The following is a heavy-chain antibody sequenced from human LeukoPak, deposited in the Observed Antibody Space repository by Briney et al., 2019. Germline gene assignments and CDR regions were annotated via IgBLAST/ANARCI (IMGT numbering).Heavy chain of an antibody. J-gene: IGHJ5*02. CDR2: IYYSGST. CDR1: GGSFSGYY. V-gene: IGHV4-34*01. D-gene: IGHD6-19*01. Sequence: PSETLSLTCAVYGGSFSGYYWSWIRQPPGKGLEWIGSIYYSGSTYYNPSLRSRVTITVDTSKKQFSLKLSSVTAADTAVYYCARVIDQTVAGTWFDPWGLGTVVTVSS. CDR3: ARVIDQTVAGTWFDP.